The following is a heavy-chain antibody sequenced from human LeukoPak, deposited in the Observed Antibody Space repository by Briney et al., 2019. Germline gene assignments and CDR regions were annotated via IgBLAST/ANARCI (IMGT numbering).Heavy chain of an antibody. Sequence: PGGSVTDSCKGSGYTFTSYDMNWVRQAAGQGVEGMGWMNPKSGNTGYAQKFQGRVTITRNTSISTAYMELSSLRSEDTAVYYCARGFNDFWSGSLRTFDYWGQGTLVTVSS. CDR3: ARGFNDFWSGSLRTFDY. J-gene: IGHJ4*02. CDR1: GYTFTSYD. V-gene: IGHV1-8*01. CDR2: MNPKSGNT. D-gene: IGHD3-3*01.